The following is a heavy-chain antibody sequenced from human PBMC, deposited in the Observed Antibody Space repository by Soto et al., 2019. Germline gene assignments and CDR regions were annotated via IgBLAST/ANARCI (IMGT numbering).Heavy chain of an antibody. V-gene: IGHV4-30-2*01. CDR3: ARVPDY. CDR2: MYQSGST. CDR1: GGSISDSNDP. Sequence: PSETLSLTCPVSGGSISDSNDPWSWIRQPPGQGLEWIGNMYQSGSTYYNPSLKSRATISIDRSKNQFSLKLSSVTAADTAVYYCARVPDYWGQGILVTVSS. D-gene: IGHD2-2*01. J-gene: IGHJ4*02.